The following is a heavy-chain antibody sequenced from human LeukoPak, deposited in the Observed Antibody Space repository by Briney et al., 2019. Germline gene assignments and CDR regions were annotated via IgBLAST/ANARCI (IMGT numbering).Heavy chain of an antibody. CDR2: ISAYNGNT. Sequence: ASVKVSCKASGYTFTSYGISWVRQAPGQGLEWMGWISAYNGNTNYAQKLQGRVTMTTDTSTSTTYMELRSLRSDDTAVYCCAICYYYDSSGYYNWGQGTLVTVSS. CDR1: GYTFTSYG. J-gene: IGHJ4*02. CDR3: AICYYYDSSGYYN. D-gene: IGHD3-22*01. V-gene: IGHV1-18*01.